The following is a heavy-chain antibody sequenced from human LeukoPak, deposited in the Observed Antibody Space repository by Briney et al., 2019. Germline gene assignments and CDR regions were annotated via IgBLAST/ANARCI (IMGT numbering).Heavy chain of an antibody. CDR2: INQDGSEK. CDR1: GFTFSSYA. J-gene: IGHJ4*02. V-gene: IGHV3-7*01. CDR3: ARDSPPDY. Sequence: PGGSLRLSCAASGFTFSSYAMHWVRQAPGKGLEWVANINQDGSEKYYVDSVKGRFTISRDNAEKSLYLQMNSLRAEDTAVYYCARDSPPDYWGQGTLVTVSS.